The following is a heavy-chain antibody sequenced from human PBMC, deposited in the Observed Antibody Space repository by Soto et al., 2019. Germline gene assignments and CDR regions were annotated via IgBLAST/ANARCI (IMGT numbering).Heavy chain of an antibody. V-gene: IGHV1-46*01. CDR2: INPSGGST. J-gene: IGHJ6*02. Sequence: ASVKVSCKASGYTFTSYYMHWVRQAPGQGLEWMGIINPSGGSTSYAQKFQGRVTMTRDTSTSTVYMELSSLRSEDTAVYYCARPLDPIDTKYYYDSSGYDPNYYYYYGMDVWGQGTTVTVS. CDR1: GYTFTSYY. CDR3: ARPLDPIDTKYYYDSSGYDPNYYYYYGMDV. D-gene: IGHD3-22*01.